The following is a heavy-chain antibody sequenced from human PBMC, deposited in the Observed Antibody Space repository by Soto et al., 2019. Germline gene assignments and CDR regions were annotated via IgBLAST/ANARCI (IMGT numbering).Heavy chain of an antibody. V-gene: IGHV3-23*01. D-gene: IGHD3-3*01. CDR2: ISGSGGTT. Sequence: EVQLLESGGGLVQPGGSLRLSCAASGFTFSSYAMSWVRQAPGKGLEWVSVISGSGGTTYYADSVKGRFTISRDNSKNTLYLQMNSLRAEDTAVYYCAKDRNYDFWSASPSDYWGQGTLVTVSS. J-gene: IGHJ4*02. CDR1: GFTFSSYA. CDR3: AKDRNYDFWSASPSDY.